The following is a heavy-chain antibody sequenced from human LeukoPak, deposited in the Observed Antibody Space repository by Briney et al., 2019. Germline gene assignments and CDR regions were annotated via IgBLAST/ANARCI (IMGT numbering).Heavy chain of an antibody. J-gene: IGHJ5*02. CDR3: ARCVSYSTHWFDP. D-gene: IGHD4-11*01. CDR2: INPSGSST. Sequence: GASVKVSCKAPGYTFTSYYMHWVRQAPGQGLEWMGIINPSGSSTSYAQKFQGRVTMTRDMSTSTVCVELSSLRSEDTAVYYCARCVSYSTHWFDPWGQGTLVTVSS. V-gene: IGHV1-46*01. CDR1: GYTFTSYY.